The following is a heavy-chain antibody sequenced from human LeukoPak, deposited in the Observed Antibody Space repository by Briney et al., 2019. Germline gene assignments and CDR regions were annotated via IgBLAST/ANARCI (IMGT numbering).Heavy chain of an antibody. J-gene: IGHJ4*02. CDR3: ARVWNYYDSSGYLDY. CDR2: INHSGST. V-gene: IGHV4-34*01. Sequence: SETLSLTCAVCGGSFSGYYWSWIRQPPGKGLEWIGEINHSGSTNYNPSLKSRVTISVDTSKNQFSLKLSSVTAADTAVYYCARVWNYYDSSGYLDYWGQGTLVTVSS. D-gene: IGHD3-22*01. CDR1: GGSFSGYY.